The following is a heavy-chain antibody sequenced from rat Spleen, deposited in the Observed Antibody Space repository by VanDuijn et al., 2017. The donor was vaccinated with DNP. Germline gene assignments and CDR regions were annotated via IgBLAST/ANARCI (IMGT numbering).Heavy chain of an antibody. Sequence: EVKLVESGGGLVQPGRSLKLSCAASGFNFNDYWMGWVRQAPGKGLEWIGEINKDSSTRKYTPSLKDKFTISRDNAQNTLYLQMSKLGSEDTAIYYCARLGWHGWFAYWGQGTLVTVSS. D-gene: IGHD1-11*01. CDR3: ARLGWHGWFAY. CDR1: GFNFNDYW. J-gene: IGHJ3*01. V-gene: IGHV4-2*01. CDR2: INKDSSTR.